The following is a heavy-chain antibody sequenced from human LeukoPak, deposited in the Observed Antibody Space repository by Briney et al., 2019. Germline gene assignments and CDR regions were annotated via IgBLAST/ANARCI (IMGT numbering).Heavy chain of an antibody. Sequence: PSETLSLTCTVSDGSINGYYWSWIRQPPGKGLDWIGYMYSGGTTNYSPSLKSRVTISEDTSKNQFSLKLSSVTAADTAVYYCARSSDDVWFDPWGQGTLVTVSS. CDR2: MYSGGTT. CDR1: DGSINGYY. D-gene: IGHD1-1*01. CDR3: ARSSDDVWFDP. J-gene: IGHJ5*02. V-gene: IGHV4-59*12.